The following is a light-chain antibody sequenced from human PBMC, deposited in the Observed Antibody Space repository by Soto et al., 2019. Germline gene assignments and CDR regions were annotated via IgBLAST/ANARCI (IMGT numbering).Light chain of an antibody. CDR3: QQGNSFPRT. Sequence: DIQMTQSPPSVSASVGDSVTITCRASQPINSWLAWYQQKPGKAPKVLIYAASTLQSGVPSRFSGCGSGTDFTLTINSLHPEDFATHYCQQGNSFPRTFGQGTKVEIE. CDR2: AAS. CDR1: QPINSW. V-gene: IGKV1-12*01. J-gene: IGKJ1*01.